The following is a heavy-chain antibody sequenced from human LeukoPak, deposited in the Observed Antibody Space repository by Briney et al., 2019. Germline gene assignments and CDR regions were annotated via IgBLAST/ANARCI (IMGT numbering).Heavy chain of an antibody. D-gene: IGHD3-22*01. Sequence: GGSLRLSCAASGFTFSDYYMSWIRQAPGKGLEWVSYISSSGSTIYYADSVKARFTISRDNAKNSLYLQMNSLRAEDTAVYYCARARHYYDSSVLGYWGQGNLVTVSS. V-gene: IGHV3-11*01. J-gene: IGHJ4*02. CDR2: ISSSGSTI. CDR1: GFTFSDYY. CDR3: ARARHYYDSSVLGY.